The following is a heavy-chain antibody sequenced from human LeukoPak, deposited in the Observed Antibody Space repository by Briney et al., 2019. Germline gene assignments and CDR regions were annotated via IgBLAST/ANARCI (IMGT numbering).Heavy chain of an antibody. CDR2: IYFSGST. CDR3: ARVNAAFYYYGMDV. D-gene: IGHD2-15*01. J-gene: IGHJ6*02. CDR1: GGSFSGYY. V-gene: IGHV4-30-4*08. Sequence: SETLSLTCAVYGGSFSGYYWSWIRQPPGKGLEWIGYIYFSGSTYYSPSLKSRVTISVDTSKNQFSLKLSSVTAADTAVYYCARVNAAFYYYGMDVWGQGTTVTVSS.